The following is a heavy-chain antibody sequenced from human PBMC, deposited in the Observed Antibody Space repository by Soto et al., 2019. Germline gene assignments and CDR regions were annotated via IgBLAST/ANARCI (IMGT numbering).Heavy chain of an antibody. CDR1: GYAFTGYY. J-gene: IGHJ4*02. CDR3: ARAPYSSSSNFDY. D-gene: IGHD6-13*01. Sequence: ASVKVSCKASGYAFTGYYMHWVRQAPGQGLEWMGWINPNSGGTNYAQKFQGRVTMTRDTSISTAYMELSRLRSDDTAVYYCARAPYSSSSNFDYWGQGTLVTVSS. V-gene: IGHV1-2*02. CDR2: INPNSGGT.